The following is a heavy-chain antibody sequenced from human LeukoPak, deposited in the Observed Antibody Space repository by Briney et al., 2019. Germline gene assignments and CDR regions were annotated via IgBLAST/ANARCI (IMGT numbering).Heavy chain of an antibody. V-gene: IGHV1-2*02. J-gene: IGHJ4*02. CDR3: ARDHSNWNYAPDF. D-gene: IGHD1-7*01. CDR2: INPNSGGT. Sequence: ASVKVSCKASGYTFTGYYMHWVRQAPGQGLEWMGWINPNSGGTNYAQKFQGRVTMTRDTSISTAYMELSRLRSDDTAVYYCARDHSNWNYAPDFWGQGTLVIVSS. CDR1: GYTFTGYY.